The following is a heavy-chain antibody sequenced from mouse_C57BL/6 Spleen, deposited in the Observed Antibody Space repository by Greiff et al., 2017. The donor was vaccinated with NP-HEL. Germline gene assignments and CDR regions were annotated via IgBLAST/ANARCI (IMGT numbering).Heavy chain of an antibody. J-gene: IGHJ3*01. D-gene: IGHD2-4*01. CDR2: IRSKSNNYAT. CDR1: GFSFNTYA. Sequence: EVMLVESGGGLVQPEGSLKLSCAASGFSFNTYAMNWVRQAPGKGLEWVARIRSKSNNYATYYADSVKDRFTISRDDSESMLYLQMNNLKTEDTAMYYCVRHGDYPFAYWGQGTLVTVSA. CDR3: VRHGDYPFAY. V-gene: IGHV10-1*01.